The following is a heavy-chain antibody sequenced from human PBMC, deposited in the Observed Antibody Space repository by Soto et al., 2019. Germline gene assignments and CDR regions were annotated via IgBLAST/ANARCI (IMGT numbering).Heavy chain of an antibody. V-gene: IGHV4-31*03. CDR1: RGSIKSAGYY. D-gene: IGHD2-2*01. CDR2: IFYNGNA. J-gene: IGHJ5*02. CDR3: ARGRTFYAP. Sequence: QVLLRESGPGLVKPSQTLSLSCTVSRGSIKSAGYYWSWIRQHPGKGLEWLGSIFYNGNALYNPSLKSRLGMSVDMSKNQFSLRMRSVTAADTAVYYCARGRTFYAPWGQGTLVTVSS.